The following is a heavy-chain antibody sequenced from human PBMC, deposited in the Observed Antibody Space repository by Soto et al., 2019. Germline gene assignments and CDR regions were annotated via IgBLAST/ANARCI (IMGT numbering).Heavy chain of an antibody. CDR3: ASFSIAATDPYGMDV. D-gene: IGHD6-13*01. J-gene: IGHJ6*02. CDR2: ISAYNGNT. V-gene: IGHV1-18*01. Sequence: QVQLVQSGAEVKKPGASVKVSCKASGYTFTSYGISWVRQAPGQGLEWMGWISAYNGNTNYAQKLQGRVTMTTDTSTSTAYMELRSLRSDDTTVYYCASFSIAATDPYGMDVWGQGTTVTVSS. CDR1: GYTFTSYG.